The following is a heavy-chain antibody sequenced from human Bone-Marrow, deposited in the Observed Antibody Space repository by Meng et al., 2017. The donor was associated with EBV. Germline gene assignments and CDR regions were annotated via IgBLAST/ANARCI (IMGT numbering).Heavy chain of an antibody. CDR2: ISCSTADI. D-gene: IGHD1-26*01. CDR3: ATVTRVGPAWFDP. Sequence: VAAAGGVVTSGASVRPCSVACGFACSSYNHYWLLRVPEEEVEWFVWISCSTADIDYTDSVKGRFTISRDNAKNSLFLQMDSLSAEDTAIYYCATVTRVGPAWFDPWGQGTLVTVSS. J-gene: IGHJ5*02. CDR1: GFACSSYN. V-gene: IGHV3-21*01.